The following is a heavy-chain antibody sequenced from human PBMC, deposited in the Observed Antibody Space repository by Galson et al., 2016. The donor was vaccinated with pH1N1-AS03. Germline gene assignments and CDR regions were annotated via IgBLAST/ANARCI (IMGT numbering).Heavy chain of an antibody. V-gene: IGHV1-18*04. CDR1: GYSFPTYS. J-gene: IGHJ4*02. Sequence: SCKASGYSFPTYSFNWVRQAPGQGLEWLGWISAYSGDTHYARKFQGRVTLTTDTSTSTAYMELGSLTSDDTAVYYCARAHYNADYVPDFWGQGTLVTVSS. CDR2: ISAYSGDT. CDR3: ARAHYNADYVPDF. D-gene: IGHD4-17*01.